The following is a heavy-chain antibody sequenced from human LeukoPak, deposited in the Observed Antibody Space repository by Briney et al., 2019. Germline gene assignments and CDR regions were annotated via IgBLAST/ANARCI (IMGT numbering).Heavy chain of an antibody. D-gene: IGHD6-19*01. CDR3: ARLTGYSSGWFDY. V-gene: IGHV4-59*08. Sequence: SETLSLTCTVSGGSISSYYWSWIRQPPGKGLEWIGYIYYSGSTNYNPSLKSRVTISVDTSKNQYSLKLSSVTAAGTAVYYCARLTGYSSGWFDYWGQGTLVTVSS. CDR2: IYYSGST. J-gene: IGHJ4*02. CDR1: GGSISSYY.